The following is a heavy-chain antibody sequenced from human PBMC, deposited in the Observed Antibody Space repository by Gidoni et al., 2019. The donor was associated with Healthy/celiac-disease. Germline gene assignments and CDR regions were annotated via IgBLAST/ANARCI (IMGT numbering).Heavy chain of an antibody. Sequence: AGFSFSSYSMNWVRQAPGKGLEWVSSISSSSRYIYYADSVKGRFTISRDNAKNSLDLQMNSLRAEDTAVYYCAREPSYYYGMDVWGQGTTVTVSS. CDR3: AREPSYYYGMDV. J-gene: IGHJ6*02. CDR1: GFSFSSYS. V-gene: IGHV3-21*01. CDR2: ISSSSRYI.